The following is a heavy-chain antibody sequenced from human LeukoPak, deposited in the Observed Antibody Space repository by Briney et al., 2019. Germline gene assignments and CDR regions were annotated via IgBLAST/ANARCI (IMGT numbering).Heavy chain of an antibody. Sequence: SETLSLTCTDSGGSISSYYWSWIRQPPGKGLERIGYIYFSGSTNYNPSLKSRVTISVDTSKNQFSLKLSSVTPADTAVYYCARDRGSSSWYGAYDICVQGTMVTVSS. CDR1: GGSISSYY. CDR2: IYFSGST. J-gene: IGHJ3*02. V-gene: IGHV4-59*01. CDR3: ARDRGSSSWYGAYDI. D-gene: IGHD6-13*01.